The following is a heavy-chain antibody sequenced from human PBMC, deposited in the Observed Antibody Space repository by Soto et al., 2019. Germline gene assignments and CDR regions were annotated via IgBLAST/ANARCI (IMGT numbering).Heavy chain of an antibody. D-gene: IGHD7-27*01. Sequence: GGSLRLSCAASGFTFSSYAMSWVRQAPGKGLEWVSAISGSGGSTYYADSVKGRFTISRDNSKNTLYLQMNSLRAEDTAVYYCAKLSPSIWGRESADAFDIWGQGTMVTVSS. V-gene: IGHV3-23*01. J-gene: IGHJ3*02. CDR3: AKLSPSIWGRESADAFDI. CDR1: GFTFSSYA. CDR2: ISGSGGST.